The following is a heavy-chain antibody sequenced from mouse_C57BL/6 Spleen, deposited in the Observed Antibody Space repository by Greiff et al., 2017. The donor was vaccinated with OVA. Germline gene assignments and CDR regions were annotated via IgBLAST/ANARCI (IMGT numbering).Heavy chain of an antibody. CDR2: IDPSDSYT. J-gene: IGHJ4*01. CDR3: ARSGIYEDYAMDY. V-gene: IGHV1-50*01. D-gene: IGHD1-1*01. CDR1: GYTFTSYW. Sequence: QVQLKQPGAELVKPGASVKLSCKASGYTFTSYWMQWVKQRPGQGLAWIGEIDPSDSYTNYNHKFKGKATLTVDKSSSTSYMPLSSLTSADSAVYYCARSGIYEDYAMDYWGQGTTVTVSS.